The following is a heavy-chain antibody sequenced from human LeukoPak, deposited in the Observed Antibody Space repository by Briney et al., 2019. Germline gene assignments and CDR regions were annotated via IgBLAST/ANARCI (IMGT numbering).Heavy chain of an antibody. D-gene: IGHD6-19*01. J-gene: IGHJ4*02. V-gene: IGHV4-59*08. CDR3: ARRIAVAGVDY. CDR2: IYYSGST. Sequence: SGTLSLTCTVPGGSIGTYYWNWIRPSPGKEVEWIGNIYYSGSTNYNPSLKSLVTISVDTSKNQFSLKLSSVTAADTAVYYCARRIAVAGVDYWGQGTLVTVSS. CDR1: GGSIGTYY.